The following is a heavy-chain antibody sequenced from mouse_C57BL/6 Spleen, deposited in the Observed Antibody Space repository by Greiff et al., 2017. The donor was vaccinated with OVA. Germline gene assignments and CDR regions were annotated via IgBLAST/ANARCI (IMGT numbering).Heavy chain of an antibody. V-gene: IGHV1-15*01. CDR1: GYTFTDYE. D-gene: IGHD1-1*01. Sequence: QVQLQQSGAELVRPGASVTLSCKASGYTFTDYEMHWVKQTPVHGLEWIGAIDPETGGTAYNQKFKGKAILTADKSSSTAYMELRRLTSEDSAVYYCTRRATVVRDAMDYWGQGTSVTVSS. CDR3: TRRATVVRDAMDY. J-gene: IGHJ4*01. CDR2: IDPETGGT.